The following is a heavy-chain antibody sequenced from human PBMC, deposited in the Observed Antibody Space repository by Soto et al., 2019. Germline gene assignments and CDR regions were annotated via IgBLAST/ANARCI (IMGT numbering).Heavy chain of an antibody. D-gene: IGHD3-10*01. J-gene: IGHJ4*02. V-gene: IGHV3-48*02. CDR2: IDGSKNSFT. CDR1: GFTFSSYS. Sequence: EVQLVGSGGGLVQPGGSLRLSCAASGFTFSSYSMTWVRQAPGKGLEWVSNIDGSKNSFTYYADSVKGRFTMSRDNAKNSLYLQMSSLRDEDTAVYYCARDLNYFGELIFDSWCQGIVVTV. CDR3: ARDLNYFGELIFDS.